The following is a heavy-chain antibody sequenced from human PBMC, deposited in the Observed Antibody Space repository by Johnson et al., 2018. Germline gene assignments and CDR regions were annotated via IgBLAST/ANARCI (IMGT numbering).Heavy chain of an antibody. J-gene: IGHJ3*02. V-gene: IGHV3-7*01. CDR1: GFTFTNYW. Sequence: EVQLLETGGGLVQPGGSXRLSCAASGFTFTNYWMSWVRQTPGKGLEWVANIKQDGSEKYYVASVKGRFTISRDNAKNSLYLQMDSLRAEDTAVYYCAMYSSSWYGATAFDIWGPGTMVTVSP. CDR2: IKQDGSEK. D-gene: IGHD6-13*01. CDR3: AMYSSSWYGATAFDI.